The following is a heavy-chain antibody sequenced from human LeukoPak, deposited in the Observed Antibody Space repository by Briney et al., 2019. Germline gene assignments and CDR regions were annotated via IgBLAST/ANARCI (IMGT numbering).Heavy chain of an antibody. Sequence: SETLSLTCTVSGGSISSGDYYWSWIRQPPGQGLVWIGYFNCSGSTYSTPSLTSRVTILVDTSKNQFSLKLSSVTAADTAVYYGAREPYDSGGYVNWFDPWGQGTLVTVSS. V-gene: IGHV4-30-4*08. D-gene: IGHD3-22*01. CDR1: GGSISSGDYY. CDR3: AREPYDSGGYVNWFDP. CDR2: FNCSGST. J-gene: IGHJ5*02.